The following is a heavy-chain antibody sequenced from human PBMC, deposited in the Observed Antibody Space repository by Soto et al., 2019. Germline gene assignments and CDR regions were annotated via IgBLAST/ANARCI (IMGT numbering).Heavy chain of an antibody. Sequence: GASVKVSCKASGYTFTSYGISWVRQAPGQGLEWMGWISAYNGNTNYAQKLQGRVTMTIDTSTSTAYMELRSLRSDDTAVYYCASSRKAWYFDLWGRGTLVTVSS. CDR1: GYTFTSYG. J-gene: IGHJ2*01. V-gene: IGHV1-18*01. CDR3: ASSRKAWYFDL. CDR2: ISAYNGNT.